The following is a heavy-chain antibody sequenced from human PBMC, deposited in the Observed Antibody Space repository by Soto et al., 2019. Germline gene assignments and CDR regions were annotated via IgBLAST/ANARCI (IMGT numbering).Heavy chain of an antibody. J-gene: IGHJ4*02. CDR3: ARRSSSWYFDY. CDR1: GFTFSSYA. D-gene: IGHD6-13*01. Sequence: EVQLLESGGGLVQPGGSLRLSCAASGFTFSSYAMNWVRQAPGKGLEWVSVISGSDGSTYYADSVKGRFTISRDNSKNTINLQMNSLRAEDTAVDYCARRSSSWYFDYWGQGALVTVSS. CDR2: ISGSDGST. V-gene: IGHV3-23*01.